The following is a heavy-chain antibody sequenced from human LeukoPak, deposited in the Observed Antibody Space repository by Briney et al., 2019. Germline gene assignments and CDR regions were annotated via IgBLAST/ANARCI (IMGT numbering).Heavy chain of an antibody. V-gene: IGHV3-21*01. CDR3: ARAGPYDSSGYYHRYYFDY. J-gene: IGHJ4*02. CDR2: ISSSSSYI. D-gene: IGHD3-22*01. Sequence: GGSLRLSCAASGFTFSSYSMNWVRQAPGKGLEWVSSISSSSSYIYYADSVKGRFTISRDNAKNSLYLQMNSLRAEDTAVYYCARAGPYDSSGYYHRYYFDYWGQGTLVTVSS. CDR1: GFTFSSYS.